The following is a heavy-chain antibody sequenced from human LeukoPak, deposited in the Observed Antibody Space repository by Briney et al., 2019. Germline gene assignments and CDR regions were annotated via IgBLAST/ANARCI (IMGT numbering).Heavy chain of an antibody. CDR1: GYTFTSYD. CDR3: ARGRGSYGDYVDFDY. J-gene: IGHJ4*02. V-gene: IGHV1-8*03. CDR2: MNPNSGNT. Sequence: GASVKVSCKASGYTFTSYDINWVRQATGQGLEWMGWMNPNSGNTGYAQKFQGRVTITRNTSISTAYMELSSLRSEDTAVYYCARGRGSYGDYVDFDYWGQGTLVTVSS. D-gene: IGHD4-17*01.